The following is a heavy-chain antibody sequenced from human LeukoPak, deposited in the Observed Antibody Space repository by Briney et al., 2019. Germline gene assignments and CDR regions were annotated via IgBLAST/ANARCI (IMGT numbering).Heavy chain of an antibody. CDR1: GFTFSSYT. CDR3: ARVLSWEAEYFQH. D-gene: IGHD1-26*01. V-gene: IGHV3-11*01. J-gene: IGHJ1*01. CDR2: ISSSGSTI. Sequence: NTGGSLRLSCAASGFTFSSYTMSWIRQAPGKGLEWVSYISSSGSTIYYADSVKGRFTISRDNAKNSLYLQMNSLRAEDTAVYYCARVLSWEAEYFQHWGQGTLVTVSS.